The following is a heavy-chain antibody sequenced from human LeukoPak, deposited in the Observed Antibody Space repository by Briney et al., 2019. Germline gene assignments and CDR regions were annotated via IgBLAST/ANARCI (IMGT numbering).Heavy chain of an antibody. J-gene: IGHJ5*02. CDR1: GGSISSSSYY. CDR3: ARQRGGSGSYLNWFDP. Sequence: MASETLSLTCTVSGGSISSSSYYWGWIRQPPGKGLEWIGSIYYSGSTYYNPSLKSRVTISVDTSKNQFSLKLSSVTAADTAVYYCARQRGGSGSYLNWFDPWGQGTLVTVSS. V-gene: IGHV4-39*01. CDR2: IYYSGST. D-gene: IGHD1-26*01.